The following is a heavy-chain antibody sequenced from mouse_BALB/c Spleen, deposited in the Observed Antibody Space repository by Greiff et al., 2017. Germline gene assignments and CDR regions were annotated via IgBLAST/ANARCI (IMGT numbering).Heavy chain of an antibody. D-gene: IGHD3-1*01. CDR2: ISSGSSTI. CDR3: ARSGLPNYYAMDD. CDR1: GFTFSSFG. J-gene: IGHJ4*01. Sequence: EVKLVESGGGLVQPGGSRKLSCAASGFTFSSFGMHWVRQAPEKGLEWVAYISSGSSTIYYADTVKGRFTISRDNPKNTLFLQMTSLRSEDTAMYYCARSGLPNYYAMDDWGQGTSVTVSS. V-gene: IGHV5-17*02.